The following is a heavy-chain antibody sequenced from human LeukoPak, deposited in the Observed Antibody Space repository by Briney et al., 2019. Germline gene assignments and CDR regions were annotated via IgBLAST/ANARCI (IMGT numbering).Heavy chain of an antibody. J-gene: IGHJ4*02. CDR1: GYTFTSYG. CDR2: IRAYNDDT. CDR3: ARDPLEYFDSGNHGH. Sequence: GASVKVSCKASGYTFTSYGINWVRQAPGQGLEWLGWIRAYNDDTNYAPKFQGRVIMTTDTSTNTAYMELRSLRSDDTAVYYCARDPLEYFDSGNHGHWGQGTLLTVSS. D-gene: IGHD3-22*01. V-gene: IGHV1-18*01.